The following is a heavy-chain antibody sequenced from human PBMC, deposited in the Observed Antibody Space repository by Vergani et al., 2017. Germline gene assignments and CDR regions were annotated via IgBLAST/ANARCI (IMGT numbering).Heavy chain of an antibody. J-gene: IGHJ4*02. D-gene: IGHD4-17*01. CDR3: ARDAPPYGDPLFDY. CDR1: GGTFSSYT. CDR2: IIPILGIA. V-gene: IGHV1-69*08. Sequence: QVQLVQSGAEVKKPGSSVKVSCKASGGTFSSYTISWVRQAPGQGLEWMGRIIPILGIANDAQKFQGRVTITADKSPSTAHMERRSLGSEDTPVYYCARDAPPYGDPLFDYWGQGTLVTVSS.